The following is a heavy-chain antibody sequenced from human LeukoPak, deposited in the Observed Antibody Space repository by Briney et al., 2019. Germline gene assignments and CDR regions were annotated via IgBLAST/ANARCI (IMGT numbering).Heavy chain of an antibody. Sequence: LGGSLRLSCAASGFSVSFNYMTWVRQAPGKGLEWVSVIFSGGSTYYADSVKGRFTISRDNSKNTLYLQINSLRAEDTAVYYCLWFGSGGFDYWGQGTLVTVSS. D-gene: IGHD3-10*01. CDR1: GFSVSFNY. J-gene: IGHJ4*02. CDR2: IFSGGST. V-gene: IGHV3-53*01. CDR3: LWFGSGGFDY.